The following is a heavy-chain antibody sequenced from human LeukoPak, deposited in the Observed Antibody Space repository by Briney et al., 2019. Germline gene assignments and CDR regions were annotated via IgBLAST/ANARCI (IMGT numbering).Heavy chain of an antibody. CDR2: IIPIFGTA. CDR1: GGSLNSYA. CDR3: GRVVYKDGALWLGELTSFDY. V-gene: IGHV1-69*13. Sequence: ASVTVSFKASGGSLNSYAISWVRQAPGQGLEWMGGIIPIFGTANYAQRFQGRVTITADESTSTAYLELSSLRSHDTAVYYCGRVVYKDGALWLGELTSFDYWGQGTLVTVSS. D-gene: IGHD3-10*01. J-gene: IGHJ4*02.